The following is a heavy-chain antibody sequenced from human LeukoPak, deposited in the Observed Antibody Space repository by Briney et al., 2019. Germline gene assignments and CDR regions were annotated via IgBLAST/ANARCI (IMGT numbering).Heavy chain of an antibody. Sequence: SETLSLTCSVSGGSISSGGYYWSWIRQHPGKGLEWIGYIYYSGRTNYNPSLKSRVTMLIDTSKDQFSLKLSSVTAADTAVYYCARNIVVVTADSYYYYGIDVWGPGTTVTVSS. CDR1: GGSISSGGYY. J-gene: IGHJ6*02. D-gene: IGHD2-21*02. V-gene: IGHV4-31*03. CDR3: ARNIVVVTADSYYYYGIDV. CDR2: IYYSGRT.